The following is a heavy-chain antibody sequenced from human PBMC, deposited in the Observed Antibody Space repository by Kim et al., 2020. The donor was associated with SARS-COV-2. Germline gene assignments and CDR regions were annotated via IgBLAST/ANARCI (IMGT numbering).Heavy chain of an antibody. D-gene: IGHD3-16*01. Sequence: GGSLRLSCAASGFSLGGYEMQWVRQAPGRGLEWVSGITWNSGRMGYADSVKGRFTISRDNAKNSLFLQMNSLRAEDTALYYCATWGYYYDIDVWGQGTTV. V-gene: IGHV3-9*01. CDR3: ATWGYYYDIDV. CDR2: ITWNSGRM. CDR1: GFSLGGYE. J-gene: IGHJ6*02.